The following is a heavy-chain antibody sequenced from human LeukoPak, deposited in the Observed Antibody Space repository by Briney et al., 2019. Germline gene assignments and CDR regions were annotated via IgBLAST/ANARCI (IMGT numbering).Heavy chain of an antibody. V-gene: IGHV3-30*04. CDR1: TFTFNNYA. J-gene: IGHJ4*02. Sequence: GGSLRLSCAASTFTFNNYAMHWVRQAPGKRLEWVAVILYDGTMKYYGDSVKGRFTISRDNSNNMLYLQMNSLRPEDTAVYYCARDGRWLLGYWGQGTLVTVSS. D-gene: IGHD3-22*01. CDR3: ARDGRWLLGY. CDR2: ILYDGTMK.